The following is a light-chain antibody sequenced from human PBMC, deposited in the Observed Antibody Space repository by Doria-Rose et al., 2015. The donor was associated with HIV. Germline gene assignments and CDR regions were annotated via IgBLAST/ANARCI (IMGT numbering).Light chain of an antibody. CDR2: DAS. Sequence: TQSPGTLSLSPGERATLSCRASQRVKSSYLAWYQQKPGQAPRLLIYDASTRPTGIPDRFSGSGSGTDLTLTISRLEPEDVAVYYCQQYGTSRGTFGQGTRLEIK. CDR1: QRVKSSY. V-gene: IGKV3-20*01. CDR3: QQYGTSRGT. J-gene: IGKJ5*01.